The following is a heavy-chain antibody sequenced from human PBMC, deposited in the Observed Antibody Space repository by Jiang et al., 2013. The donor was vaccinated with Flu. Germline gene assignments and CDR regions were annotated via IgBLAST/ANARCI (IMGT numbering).Heavy chain of an antibody. V-gene: IGHV4-59*01. Sequence: SETLSLTCTVSGGSISSYYWSWIRQPPGKGLEWIGYIYYSGSTNYNPSLKSRVTISVDTSKNQFSLKLSSVTAADTAVYYCARGYCSGGSCYGGPDWFDPWGQGTLVTVSS. CDR3: ARGYCSGGSCYGGPDWFDP. CDR1: GGSISSYY. J-gene: IGHJ5*02. D-gene: IGHD2-15*01. CDR2: IYYSGST.